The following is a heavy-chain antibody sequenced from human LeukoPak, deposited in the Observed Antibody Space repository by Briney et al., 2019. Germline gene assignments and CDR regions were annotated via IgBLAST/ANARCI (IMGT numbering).Heavy chain of an antibody. CDR2: IYYSGST. CDR1: GGSINSYY. V-gene: IGHV4-59*01. Sequence: SETLSLTCTVSGGSINSYYWSWIRQPPGKGLEWIGYIYYSGSTNYNPSLKRRVTIPVDTSKNQFSLKLSSVTAADTAVYYCARVNDYGDYVDYWGQGTLVTVSS. D-gene: IGHD4-17*01. CDR3: ARVNDYGDYVDY. J-gene: IGHJ4*02.